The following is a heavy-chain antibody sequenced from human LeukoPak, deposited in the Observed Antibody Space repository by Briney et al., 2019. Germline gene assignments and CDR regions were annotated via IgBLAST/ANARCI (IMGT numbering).Heavy chain of an antibody. D-gene: IGHD3-9*01. J-gene: IGHJ6*02. CDR2: ICAYNGNT. V-gene: IGHV1-18*01. CDR3: ARDYDILTGLPYYYYGMDV. CDR1: GYTFTSYG. Sequence: GASVKVSCKASGYTFTSYGISWVRQALGPGLEWMGWICAYNGNTNYAQKLQGRVTMTTDTSTSTAYMELRSLRSDDTAVYYCARDYDILTGLPYYYYGMDVWGQGTTVTVSS.